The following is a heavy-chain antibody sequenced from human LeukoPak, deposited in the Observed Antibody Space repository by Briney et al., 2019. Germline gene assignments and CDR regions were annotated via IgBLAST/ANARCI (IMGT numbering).Heavy chain of an antibody. D-gene: IGHD2-2*01. Sequence: SVKVSCKASGGTSSSYAISWVRQAPGQGLEWMGGIIPIFGTANYAQKFQGRVTITADKSTSTAYMELSSLRSEDTAVYYCARGGYCSSTSCYAIGAFDIWGQGTMVTVSS. J-gene: IGHJ3*02. CDR2: IIPIFGTA. V-gene: IGHV1-69*06. CDR3: ARGGYCSSTSCYAIGAFDI. CDR1: GGTSSSYA.